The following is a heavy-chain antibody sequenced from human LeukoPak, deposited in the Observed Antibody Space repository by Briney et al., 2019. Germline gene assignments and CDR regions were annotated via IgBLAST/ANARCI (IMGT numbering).Heavy chain of an antibody. CDR1: GFTFRSNW. CDR3: VRGLGGN. D-gene: IGHD1-26*01. V-gene: IGHV3-74*01. Sequence: GGSLRLSCAASGFTFRSNWMLWVRQVPGKGLVWVSRINSDGTIINYADSVKGRFTISRDNAKNTLWLQMNSLRAEDTAVYYCVRGLGGNWGQGIPVTVSS. CDR2: INSDGTII. J-gene: IGHJ4*02.